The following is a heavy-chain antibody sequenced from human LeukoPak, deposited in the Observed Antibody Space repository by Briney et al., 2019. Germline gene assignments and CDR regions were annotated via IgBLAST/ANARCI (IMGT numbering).Heavy chain of an antibody. V-gene: IGHV1-24*01. CDR2: FDPEDGET. CDR1: GYTPIGLS. J-gene: IGHJ4*02. Sequence: AAAKSSCKVVGYTPIGLSMHWLRRAPGKGLEWIGGFDPEDGETIYAQKLQGRVTMTEDTSTDTAYMELSSLRSEDTAVYYCAALVGATTEIHYWGQGTLVTVSS. CDR3: AALVGATTEIHY. D-gene: IGHD1-26*01.